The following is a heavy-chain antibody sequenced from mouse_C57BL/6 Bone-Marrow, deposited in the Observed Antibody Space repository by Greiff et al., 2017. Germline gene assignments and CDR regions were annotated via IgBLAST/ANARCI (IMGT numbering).Heavy chain of an antibody. Sequence: EVMLVESEGGLVQPGSSMKLSCTASGFTFSDYYMAWVRQVPEKGLEWVANINYDGSSPYYLDSLKSRFIISRDNAKNILYLQMSSLKSEDTATDDGASAPYDYDPYAMDYWGQGTSVTVSS. J-gene: IGHJ4*01. CDR1: GFTFSDYY. CDR2: INYDGSSP. D-gene: IGHD2-4*01. V-gene: IGHV5-16*01. CDR3: ASAPYDYDPYAMDY.